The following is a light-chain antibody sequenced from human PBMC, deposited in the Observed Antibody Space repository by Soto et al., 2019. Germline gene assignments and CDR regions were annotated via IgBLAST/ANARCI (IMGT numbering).Light chain of an antibody. CDR3: QQSYSTLRT. CDR1: QRISSY. Sequence: DIQLTQSPDSLSASVVDRGTITCRSSQRISSYLNWYQQKPGKAPKLLIYAASSLQSGVPSRFSGSGSGTDFTLTISSLQPEDFATYYCQQSYSTLRTFGQGTRVDIK. CDR2: AAS. V-gene: IGKV1-39*01. J-gene: IGKJ1*01.